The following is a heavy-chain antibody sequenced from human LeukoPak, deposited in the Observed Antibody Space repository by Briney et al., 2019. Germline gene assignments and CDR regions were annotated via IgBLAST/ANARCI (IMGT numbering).Heavy chain of an antibody. Sequence: ASVKVSCKASGYTFTSYYMHWVRQAPGQGLEWMGIINPSGGSTSYAQKFQGRVTMTRDMSTSTVYMELSSLRSEDTAVYYCATGGHVRVYDSSAYYGHYWGEGTLVTVSS. CDR2: INPSGGST. CDR1: GYTFTSYY. CDR3: ATGGHVRVYDSSAYYGHY. D-gene: IGHD3-22*01. J-gene: IGHJ4*02. V-gene: IGHV1-46*01.